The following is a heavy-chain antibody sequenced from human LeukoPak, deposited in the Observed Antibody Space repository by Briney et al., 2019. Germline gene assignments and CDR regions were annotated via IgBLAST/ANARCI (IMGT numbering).Heavy chain of an antibody. CDR3: ARAKLYYYDSSGYYSGFDY. CDR2: ISSSGNTI. J-gene: IGHJ4*02. CDR1: GFTFSSYE. D-gene: IGHD3-22*01. V-gene: IGHV3-48*03. Sequence: PGGSLRLSCAASGFTFSSYEMNWVRQAPGKGLKWVSYISSSGNTIYYADSVKGRFTISRDNAKNSLYLQMNSLRAEDTAVYYCARAKLYYYDSSGYYSGFDYWGQGTLVTVSS.